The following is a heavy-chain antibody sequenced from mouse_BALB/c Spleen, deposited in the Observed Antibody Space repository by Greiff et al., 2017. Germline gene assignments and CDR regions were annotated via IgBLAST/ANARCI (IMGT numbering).Heavy chain of an antibody. CDR1: GYTFTSYT. Sequence: QVQLKQSAAELARPGASVKMSCKASGYTFTSYTMHWVKQRPGQGLEWIGYINPSSGYTEYNQKFKDKTTLTADKSSSTAYMQLSSLTSEDSAVYYCANYGRAWFAYWGQGTLVTVSA. CDR2: INPSSGYT. CDR3: ANYGRAWFAY. D-gene: IGHD1-1*01. J-gene: IGHJ3*01. V-gene: IGHV1-4*02.